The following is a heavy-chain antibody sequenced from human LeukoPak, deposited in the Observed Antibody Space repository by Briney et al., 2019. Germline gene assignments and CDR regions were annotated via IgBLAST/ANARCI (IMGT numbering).Heavy chain of an antibody. CDR2: IIPIFGTA. V-gene: IGHV1-69*01. J-gene: IGHJ6*03. D-gene: IGHD3-3*01. Sequence: SVKVSCKASGGTFSSYAISWVRQAPGQGLEWMGGIIPIFGTANYAQKFQGRVTITADESTSTDYMELSSLRSEDTAVYYCARGPNAYYDFWSGYSHYYYYYYMDVWGKGTTVTVSS. CDR3: ARGPNAYYDFWSGYSHYYYYYYMDV. CDR1: GGTFSSYA.